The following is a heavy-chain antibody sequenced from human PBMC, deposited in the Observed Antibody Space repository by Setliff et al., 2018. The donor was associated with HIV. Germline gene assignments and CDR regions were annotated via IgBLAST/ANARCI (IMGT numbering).Heavy chain of an antibody. D-gene: IGHD6-13*01. Sequence: AETLSLTCAVYVGSFSGHYWSWIRQPPGKGLEWIGEINYSGSTNYNPSLKSRVTISVDTSKNQFSLKLTSVTAADTAIYYCVRESSSSSRITDWFFDLWGRGTPVTVSS. J-gene: IGHJ2*01. V-gene: IGHV4-34*01. CDR2: INYSGST. CDR3: VRESSSSSRITDWFFDL. CDR1: VGSFSGHY.